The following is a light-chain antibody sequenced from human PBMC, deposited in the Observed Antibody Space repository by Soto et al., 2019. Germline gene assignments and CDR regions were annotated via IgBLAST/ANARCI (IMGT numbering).Light chain of an antibody. CDR1: QSVLYSSNNKNY. CDR3: QQYYSTPPT. CDR2: WAS. V-gene: IGKV4-1*01. Sequence: DIVMTQSPDSLAVSLGERATINCKSSQSVLYSSNNKNYLVWYQQKPGQPPKLLIYWASTRESGVPDRFSGSGSGTYFTLTINSLQAEDVAVYYCQQYYSTPPTFGQGTKVEIK. J-gene: IGKJ1*01.